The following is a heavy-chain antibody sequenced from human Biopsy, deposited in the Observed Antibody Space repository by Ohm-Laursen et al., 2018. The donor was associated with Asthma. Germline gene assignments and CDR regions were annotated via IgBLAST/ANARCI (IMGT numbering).Heavy chain of an antibody. Sequence: VKISCKASGGTFRTYAFNWVRQAPGQGLEWMGGIIPMYGVPKVAQKFQGRVTITADESTSTAYMELSSLRSEDTAVYYCARHPYVDGSDNYYYRGNDYYLGMDVWGQGTMVTVSS. CDR1: GGTFRTYA. J-gene: IGHJ6*02. D-gene: IGHD3-10*01. CDR3: ARHPYVDGSDNYYYRGNDYYLGMDV. V-gene: IGHV1-69*13. CDR2: IIPMYGVP.